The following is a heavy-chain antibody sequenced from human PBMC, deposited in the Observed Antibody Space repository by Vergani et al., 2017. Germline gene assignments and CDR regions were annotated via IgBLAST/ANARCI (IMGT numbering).Heavy chain of an antibody. CDR1: GYTLTELS. CDR3: ATDLSGGSWDWFDP. V-gene: IGHV1-24*01. D-gene: IGHD2-15*01. CDR2: FDPEDGET. J-gene: IGHJ5*02. Sequence: QVQLVQSGAEVKKPWASVKVSCKVSGYTLTELSMHSVRQAPGKGLEWVGGFDPEDGETIYAQKFQGRVTMTEDTSTDTTYMELSSLRSEDTAVYYCATDLSGGSWDWFDPWGQGTLVTVSS.